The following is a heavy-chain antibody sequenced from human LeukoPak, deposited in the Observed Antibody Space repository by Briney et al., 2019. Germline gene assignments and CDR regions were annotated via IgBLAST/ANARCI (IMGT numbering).Heavy chain of an antibody. J-gene: IGHJ4*02. Sequence: PGGSLRLSCVASGFTFSQYSMNWVRQAPGEGLEWLAYISGRTSTIHYADSVRGRFTISRDNAKKSLYLEMNSLRGEDTGVYYCARLVGASTLIDYWGQGTLVTVSS. CDR2: ISGRTSTI. CDR3: ARLVGASTLIDY. V-gene: IGHV3-48*04. D-gene: IGHD1-26*01. CDR1: GFTFSQYS.